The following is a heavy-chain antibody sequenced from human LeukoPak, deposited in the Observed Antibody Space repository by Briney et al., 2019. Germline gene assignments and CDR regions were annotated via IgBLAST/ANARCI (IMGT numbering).Heavy chain of an antibody. J-gene: IGHJ6*03. V-gene: IGHV4-59*01. Sequence: SETLSLTCTVSGGSISSYYWSWIRQPPGKGLEWMGYIYYSGSTNYNPSLKSRVTISVDTSKNQFSLKLSSVTAADTAVYYCARAPHYYDSSGYLSYYYMDVWGKGTTVTVSS. CDR1: GGSISSYY. D-gene: IGHD3-22*01. CDR3: ARAPHYYDSSGYLSYYYMDV. CDR2: IYYSGST.